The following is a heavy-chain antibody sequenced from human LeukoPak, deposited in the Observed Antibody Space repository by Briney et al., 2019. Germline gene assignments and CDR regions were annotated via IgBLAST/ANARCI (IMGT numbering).Heavy chain of an antibody. CDR2: IYYSGKT. V-gene: IGHV4-39*07. Sequence: PSETLSLTCTVSGSSIGRSSYYWGWIRQPPGKGLEWIGNIYYSGKTDYNPSLKSRVTISVDTSKDQFSLKLSSVTAADTAVYHCARVAAKTVEYWGQGTLVTVSS. CDR1: GSSIGRSSYY. CDR3: ARVAAKTVEY. J-gene: IGHJ4*02. D-gene: IGHD2-15*01.